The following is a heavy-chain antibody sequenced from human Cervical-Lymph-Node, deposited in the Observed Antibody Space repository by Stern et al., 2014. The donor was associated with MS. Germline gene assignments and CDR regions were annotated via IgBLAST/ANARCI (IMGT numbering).Heavy chain of an antibody. D-gene: IGHD2-21*01. V-gene: IGHV2-70*01. CDR2: LDWDGDK. Sequence: QVTLRESGPALVKPTQTLTLTCTFSGFSLSTTGMCLSWIRQPPGKALEWLALLDWDGDKYYSTALKTRLTISKDTPKNQVVLTMTNMAPLDTATYFCVRAREGYYFDYWGQGIPVTVSS. CDR1: GFSLSTTGMC. CDR3: VRAREGYYFDY. J-gene: IGHJ4*02.